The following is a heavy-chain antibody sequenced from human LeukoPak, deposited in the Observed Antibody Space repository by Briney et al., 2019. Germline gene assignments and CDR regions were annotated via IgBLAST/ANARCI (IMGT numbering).Heavy chain of an antibody. CDR1: GFTFSRDW. CDR3: VRRYYEYNVYDRHFDF. V-gene: IGHV3-74*03. J-gene: IGHJ4*02. D-gene: IGHD5/OR15-5a*01. CDR2: VSDDGSIT. Sequence: GGSLRLSCAASGFTFSRDWMHWIRQAPGKGLVWVSRVSDDGSITTYADSVQGRFTNSRDNAKSTVFLQMNSLRVEDTAVYFCVRRYYEYNVYDRHFDFGGQGILATVSS.